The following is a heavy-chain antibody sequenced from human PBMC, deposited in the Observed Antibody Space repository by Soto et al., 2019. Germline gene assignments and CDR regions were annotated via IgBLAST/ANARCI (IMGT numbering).Heavy chain of an antibody. J-gene: IGHJ4*02. Sequence: QVQLVQSGAEVKKPGASVKVSCKASGYTFTRYDINWVRQATGQGLEWMGWMNPNSGNTGYAQKFQGRVTMTRNTSISTAYMELGSLRSEDTAVYYCARGIAAAGTEPFDYWGQGTLVTVSS. D-gene: IGHD6-13*01. CDR1: GYTFTRYD. V-gene: IGHV1-8*01. CDR2: MNPNSGNT. CDR3: ARGIAAAGTEPFDY.